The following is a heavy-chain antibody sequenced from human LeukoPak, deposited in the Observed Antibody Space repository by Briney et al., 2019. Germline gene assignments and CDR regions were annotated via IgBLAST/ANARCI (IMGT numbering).Heavy chain of an antibody. Sequence: PGGSLRLSCAASGFTFSDYYMSWIRQAPGKGLEWVSYISSSSSYTNYAGSVKGRFTISRDNAKNSLYLQMNSLRAEDTAVYYCASGGPVTTYDFDYWGQGTLVTVSS. CDR1: GFTFSDYY. J-gene: IGHJ4*02. CDR2: ISSSSSYT. D-gene: IGHD4-17*01. CDR3: ASGGPVTTYDFDY. V-gene: IGHV3-11*06.